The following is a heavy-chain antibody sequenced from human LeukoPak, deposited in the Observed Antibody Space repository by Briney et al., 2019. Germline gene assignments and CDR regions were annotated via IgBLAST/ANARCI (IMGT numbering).Heavy chain of an antibody. D-gene: IGHD3-10*01. Sequence: ASVKVSCKASGYTFTSYDINWVRQATGQGLEWMGWMNPNSGNTGYAQKLQGRVTMTTDTSTSTAYMELRSLRSDDTAVYYCARRWFGELLPTETDYYYYGMDVWGQGTTVTVSS. CDR3: ARRWFGELLPTETDYYYYGMDV. V-gene: IGHV1-8*01. J-gene: IGHJ6*02. CDR1: GYTFTSYD. CDR2: MNPNSGNT.